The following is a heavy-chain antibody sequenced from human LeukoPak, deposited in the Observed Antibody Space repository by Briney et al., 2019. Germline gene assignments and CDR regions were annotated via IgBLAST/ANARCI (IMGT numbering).Heavy chain of an antibody. CDR2: ISGYNGVT. CDR3: ARDRIGVAGTAPEY. Sequence: VASVKVSCKASGYTFFSYGISWVRQAPGQGLEWMGWISGYNGVTNYAQKLQGRVTMTTDTSTTTVYMELRSLRSDDTAVYYWARDRIGVAGTAPEYWGQGTLVTVSS. J-gene: IGHJ4*02. D-gene: IGHD6-19*01. V-gene: IGHV1-18*01. CDR1: GYTFFSYG.